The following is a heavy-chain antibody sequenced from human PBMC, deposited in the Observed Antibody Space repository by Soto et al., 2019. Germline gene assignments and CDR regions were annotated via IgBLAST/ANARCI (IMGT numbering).Heavy chain of an antibody. Sequence: PSVKVSCKASGYTFTSYGISWVRQAPGQGLEWMGWISAYNGDTNYAQKLQGRVTMTTDTSTSTAYMELRSLRSDDTAVYYCARDYYDSSGYYYVGAFDIWGQGTMVTVSS. CDR1: GYTFTSYG. CDR2: ISAYNGDT. J-gene: IGHJ3*02. CDR3: ARDYYDSSGYYYVGAFDI. D-gene: IGHD3-22*01. V-gene: IGHV1-18*01.